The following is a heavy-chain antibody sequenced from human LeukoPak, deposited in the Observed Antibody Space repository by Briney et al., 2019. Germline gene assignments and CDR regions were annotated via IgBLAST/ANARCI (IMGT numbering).Heavy chain of an antibody. J-gene: IGHJ5*02. CDR3: ARETIAAAGEDWFDP. V-gene: IGHV3-33*01. CDR1: GLPFSSYG. CDR2: IWYDGSNK. D-gene: IGHD6-13*01. Sequence: GGSLRLSCAASGLPFSSYGMHWVREAPGEGLEWVAVIWYDGSNKYYADSVKSRFTLSRDNSKNTLYLQMNSLRAEDTAVYYWARETIAAAGEDWFDPWGQGTLVTVSS.